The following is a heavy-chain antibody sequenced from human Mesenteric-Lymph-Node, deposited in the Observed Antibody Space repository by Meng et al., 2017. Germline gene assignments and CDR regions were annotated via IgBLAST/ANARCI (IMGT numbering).Heavy chain of an antibody. D-gene: IGHD2-8*01. Sequence: GGSLRLSCAASGFTFNSDWMTWVRQAPGKGLEWVANIKPDGGEIYYVDSVKGRFTISRDNAKTSLYLQMNSLRAEDTAVYYCVRYARRMAYWGQGTLVTVAA. CDR2: IKPDGGEI. J-gene: IGHJ4*02. V-gene: IGHV3-7*01. CDR1: GFTFNSDW. CDR3: VRYARRMAY.